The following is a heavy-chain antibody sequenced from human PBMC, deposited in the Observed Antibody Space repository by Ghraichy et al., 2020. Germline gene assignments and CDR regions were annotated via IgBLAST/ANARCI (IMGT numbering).Heavy chain of an antibody. CDR2: ISSDGTTI. CDR1: GFTFSTYE. Sequence: GGSLRLSCAASGFTFSTYEMTWVRQAPGKGLEWVPYISSDGTTIHYADSVKGRFTISRDNAKNSLYLQMTSLRAEDTAVYYCARVPTIFSKFGSFDYWGQGTLVTVSS. D-gene: IGHD3-9*01. J-gene: IGHJ4*02. V-gene: IGHV3-48*03. CDR3: ARVPTIFSKFGSFDY.